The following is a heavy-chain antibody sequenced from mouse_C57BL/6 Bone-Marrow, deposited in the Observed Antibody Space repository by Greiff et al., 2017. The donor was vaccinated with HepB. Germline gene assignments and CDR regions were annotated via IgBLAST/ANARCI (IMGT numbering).Heavy chain of an antibody. Sequence: EVHLVESGTVLARPGASVKMSCKTSGYTFTSYWMHWVKQRPGQGLEWIGAIYPGNSDTSYNQKFKGKAKLTAVTSASTAYMELSSLTNEDSAVYYCTGSTMVTTRGYYYAMDYWGQGTSVTVSS. V-gene: IGHV1-5*01. J-gene: IGHJ4*01. CDR1: GYTFTSYW. CDR2: IYPGNSDT. CDR3: TGSTMVTTRGYYYAMDY. D-gene: IGHD2-2*01.